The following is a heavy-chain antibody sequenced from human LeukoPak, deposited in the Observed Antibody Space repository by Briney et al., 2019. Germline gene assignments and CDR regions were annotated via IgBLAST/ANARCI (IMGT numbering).Heavy chain of an antibody. V-gene: IGHV4-61*01. Sequence: SETLSLTCIVSGGSISSASYYWSWIRRPPGRGLEWIGYIYDSGFTNQNPSLKSRVAISVDTSKNQFSLKLSSVTAADTALYYCARHFGGTNTPYDYWGQGALVTVSS. J-gene: IGHJ4*02. CDR3: ARHFGGTNTPYDY. D-gene: IGHD1-26*01. CDR1: GGSISSASYY. CDR2: IYDSGFT.